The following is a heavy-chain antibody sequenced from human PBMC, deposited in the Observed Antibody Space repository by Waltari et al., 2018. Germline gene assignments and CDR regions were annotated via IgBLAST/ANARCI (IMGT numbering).Heavy chain of an antibody. Sequence: QVQLVQSGAEVKKPGSSVKVSCKASGDTFSRYAISWVRQAPGQGLEWMGTSVPSVGTANYERKFQGSVTLTADKSTSTAYMELNSLTFEDTAIYFCARDTWGSNHYFEFWGQGTLVTVSS. CDR3: ARDTWGSNHYFEF. V-gene: IGHV1-69*08. CDR2: SVPSVGTA. J-gene: IGHJ4*02. D-gene: IGHD3-16*01. CDR1: GDTFSRYA.